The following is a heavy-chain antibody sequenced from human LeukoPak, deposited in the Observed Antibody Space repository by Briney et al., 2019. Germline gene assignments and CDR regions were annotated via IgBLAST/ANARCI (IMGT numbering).Heavy chain of an antibody. CDR1: RASVTTYY. CDR2: IYYSGST. D-gene: IGHD4-17*01. J-gene: IGHJ4*02. V-gene: IGHV4-59*02. Sequence: SETLSLTCTVSRASVTTYYWSWIRQPPGKGLEWIGYIYYSGSTSHNLSLKGRVTMSVDTSKNQFSLRLSSVTAADTAVYYCARGSDFGDFWGQGTLVTVSS. CDR3: ARGSDFGDF.